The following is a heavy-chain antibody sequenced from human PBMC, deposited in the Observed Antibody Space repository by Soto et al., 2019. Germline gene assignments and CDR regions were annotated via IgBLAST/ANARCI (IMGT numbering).Heavy chain of an antibody. CDR1: GFTISGHW. V-gene: IGHV3-74*01. J-gene: IGHJ5*02. CDR2: INSEGSST. Sequence: PGGSLRLSCAASGFTISGHWMHWVRQVPGKGLVWVSRINSEGSSTSYADSVKGRFIISRDNAKNTLFLQMNSLRAEDTAVYYCENSYSGTYACFAPWGQGTLVTVSP. D-gene: IGHD1-26*01. CDR3: ENSYSGTYACFAP.